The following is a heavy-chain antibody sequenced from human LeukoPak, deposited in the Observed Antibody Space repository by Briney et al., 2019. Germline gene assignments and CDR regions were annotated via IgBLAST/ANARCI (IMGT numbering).Heavy chain of an antibody. D-gene: IGHD2-15*01. V-gene: IGHV3-23*01. CDR2: ISNNGGYT. CDR3: AKQIGYCSDGSCYFPY. CDR1: GFTFSSSA. J-gene: IGHJ4*02. Sequence: GGSLRLSCAASGFTFSSSAMSWVRQAPGKGREWVSAISNNGGYTYYADSVQGRFTISRDNSKSTLCLQMNSLRAEDTAVYYCAKQIGYCSDGSCYFPYWGQGTLVTVSS.